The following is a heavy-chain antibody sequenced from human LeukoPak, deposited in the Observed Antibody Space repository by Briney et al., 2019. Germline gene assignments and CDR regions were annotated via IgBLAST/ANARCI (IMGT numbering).Heavy chain of an antibody. CDR2: IYSGDSGVST. Sequence: GGSLRLSCAASGFSVSNTYMSWVRQAPGKGLECVSVIYSGDSGVSTYYADSVKGRFTISRHNSKNKLYLQMSSLRAEDTAVYFCARSAARLRYYYAMGVWGQGTTVTVCS. D-gene: IGHD6-6*01. CDR1: GFSVSNTY. CDR3: ARSAARLRYYYAMGV. V-gene: IGHV3-53*04. J-gene: IGHJ6*02.